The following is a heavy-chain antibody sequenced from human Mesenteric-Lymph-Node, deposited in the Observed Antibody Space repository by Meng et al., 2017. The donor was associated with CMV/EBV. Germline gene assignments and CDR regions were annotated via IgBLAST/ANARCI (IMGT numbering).Heavy chain of an antibody. D-gene: IGHD1-26*01. CDR3: ARYSGTYSFDY. V-gene: IGHV1-18*01. J-gene: IGHJ4*02. CDR2: ISIHSGNT. CDR1: GYTFITSG. Sequence: SCKASGYTFITSGISWVRQAPGQGLEWMGWISIHSGNTKYTQNLQDRVTMTTDTSTSTAYMELRSLRSDDTAVYYCARYSGTYSFDYWGQGTLVTVSS.